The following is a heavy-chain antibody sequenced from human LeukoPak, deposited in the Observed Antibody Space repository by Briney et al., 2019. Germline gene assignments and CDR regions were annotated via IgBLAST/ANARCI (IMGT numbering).Heavy chain of an antibody. D-gene: IGHD5-18*01. J-gene: IGHJ4*02. V-gene: IGHV1-18*01. CDR1: GYTFTSYG. Sequence: GASVKVSCKASGYTFTSYGISWVRQAPGQGLEWMGWISAYNGNTNYAQKLQGRVTMTTDTSTSTAYMELRSLRSDDTAVYYCARELWGDGYSYGYGDYWGQGTLVTVSS. CDR2: ISAYNGNT. CDR3: ARELWGDGYSYGYGDY.